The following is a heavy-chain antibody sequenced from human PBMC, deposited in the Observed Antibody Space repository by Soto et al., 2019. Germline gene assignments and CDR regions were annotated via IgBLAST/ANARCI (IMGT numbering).Heavy chain of an antibody. CDR1: GFTFSSYG. V-gene: IGHV3-33*01. D-gene: IGHD2-2*01. CDR2: IWYDGSNK. CDR3: AREYREYQLLAYYYYGMDV. J-gene: IGHJ6*02. Sequence: GGSLRLSCAASGFTFSSYGMHWVRQAPGKGLEWVAVIWYDGSNKYYADSVKGRFTISRDNSKNTLYLQMNSLRAEDTAVYYCAREYREYQLLAYYYYGMDVWGQGTTVTVSS.